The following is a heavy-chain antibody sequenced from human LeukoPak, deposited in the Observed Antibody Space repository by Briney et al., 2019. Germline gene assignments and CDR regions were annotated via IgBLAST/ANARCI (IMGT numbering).Heavy chain of an antibody. Sequence: SETLSLTCTVSGGSIRSNSYYWGWIRQPPGKGLEWIGYIYYSGSTNYNPSLKSRVTISVDTSKNQFSLKLSSVTAADTAVYYCARGGHYDILTGHASWYFDLWGRGTLVTVSS. CDR1: GGSIRSNSYY. CDR3: ARGGHYDILTGHASWYFDL. V-gene: IGHV4-61*05. J-gene: IGHJ2*01. CDR2: IYYSGST. D-gene: IGHD3-9*01.